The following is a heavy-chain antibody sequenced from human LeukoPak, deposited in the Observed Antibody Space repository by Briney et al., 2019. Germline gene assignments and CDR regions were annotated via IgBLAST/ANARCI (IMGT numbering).Heavy chain of an antibody. Sequence: PGGSLRLSCTASGFTFSSFYMSWVRQAPGKGLEWVSLIYSDGRTYYADSVKGRCTISRDNSKNTLYLQMNSLRAEDTAVYYCARDLSLIALTDWGQGTLVTVSS. CDR3: ARDLSLIALTD. CDR1: GFTFSSFY. V-gene: IGHV3-53*01. D-gene: IGHD3-22*01. CDR2: IYSDGRT. J-gene: IGHJ4*02.